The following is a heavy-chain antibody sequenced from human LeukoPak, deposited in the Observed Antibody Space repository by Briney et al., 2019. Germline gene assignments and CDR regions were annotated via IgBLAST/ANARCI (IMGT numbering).Heavy chain of an antibody. CDR1: GYTFTGDY. V-gene: IGHV1-2*02. J-gene: IGHJ1*01. D-gene: IGHD3-22*01. CDR3: ARGYYDSSDFEYFQH. CDR2: INPNSGGT. Sequence: ASVKVSCKAPGYTFTGDYMHWVRQAPGQGLEWMGWINPNSGGTTYAQKFQGRVTMTRDTSISTAYMELSRLRSDDTAVYYCARGYYDSSDFEYFQHWGQGTLVTVSS.